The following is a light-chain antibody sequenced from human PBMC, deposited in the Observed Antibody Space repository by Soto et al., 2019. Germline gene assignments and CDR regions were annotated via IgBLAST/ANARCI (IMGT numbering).Light chain of an antibody. J-gene: IGLJ1*01. CDR1: SSDVGGYNY. CDR2: EVS. V-gene: IGLV2-14*01. CDR3: SSFTSSRDYV. Sequence: QSVLAQPASVSGSPGQSITISCTGTSSDVGGYNYVSWYQQQSGKAPKLMIHEVSNRPSGVSNRFSGSKSGNTASLTISGLQAEDEADYYCSSFTSSRDYVFGSGTKLTV.